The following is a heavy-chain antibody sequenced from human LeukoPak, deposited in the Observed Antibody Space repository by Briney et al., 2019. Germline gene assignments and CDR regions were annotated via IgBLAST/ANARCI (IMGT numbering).Heavy chain of an antibody. Sequence: ASVKVSCKASRYTFTTYYMHWVREAPGQGLEWMGWINPNSGGTNYAHKFQGRVTMTRDTSISTAYMELSRLRSDDTAVYYCARDPAAAADNWFDPWGQGTLVTVSS. J-gene: IGHJ5*02. D-gene: IGHD6-13*01. V-gene: IGHV1-2*02. CDR3: ARDPAAAADNWFDP. CDR1: RYTFTTYY. CDR2: INPNSGGT.